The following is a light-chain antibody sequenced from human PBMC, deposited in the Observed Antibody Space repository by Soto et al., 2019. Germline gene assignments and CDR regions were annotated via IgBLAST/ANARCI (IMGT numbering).Light chain of an antibody. CDR3: LLSYSGASV. CDR1: AGAVTSGHF. V-gene: IGLV7-46*01. Sequence: QAVVTQESSLTVSPGGTVTLTCASSAGAVTSGHFPYWFQQKPGQAPRTLIYDTTKKHAWTPARFSGSLLGGKAALTLSGAQPEDEAEYYCLLSYSGASVFGTGTKVTVL. J-gene: IGLJ1*01. CDR2: DTT.